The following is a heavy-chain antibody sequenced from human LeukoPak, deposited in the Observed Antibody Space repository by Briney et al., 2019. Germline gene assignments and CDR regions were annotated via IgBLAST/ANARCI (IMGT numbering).Heavy chain of an antibody. CDR3: ARGRGDCSGGSCYSVPRAFDI. J-gene: IGHJ3*02. CDR1: GGSFSGYY. Sequence: SETLSLTCAVYGGSFSGYYWSWIRQPPGKGLEWIGEINHSGSTNYNPSLKSRVTISVDTSKNQFSLKLSSVTAADTAVYYCARGRGDCSGGSCYSVPRAFDIWGQGTMVTVSS. D-gene: IGHD2-15*01. V-gene: IGHV4-34*01. CDR2: INHSGST.